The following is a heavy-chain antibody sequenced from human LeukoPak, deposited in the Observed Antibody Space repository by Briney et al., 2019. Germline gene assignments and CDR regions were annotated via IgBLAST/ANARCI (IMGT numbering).Heavy chain of an antibody. J-gene: IGHJ4*02. CDR1: GGSISSGSYY. CDR2: IYTSGST. CDR3: ARGGSDFGRGYSEGWFDY. Sequence: PSETLSLTCTVSGGSISSGSYYWSWIRQPAGKGLEWIGRIYTSGSTNYNPSLKSRVTISVDTSKNQFSLKLSSVTAADTAVYYCARGGSDFGRGYSEGWFDYWGQGTLVTVSS. D-gene: IGHD3-3*01. V-gene: IGHV4-61*02.